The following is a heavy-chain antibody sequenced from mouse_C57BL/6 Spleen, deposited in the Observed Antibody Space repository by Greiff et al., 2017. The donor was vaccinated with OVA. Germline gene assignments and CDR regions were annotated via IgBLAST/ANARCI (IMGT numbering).Heavy chain of an antibody. CDR3: ARGRDYFDY. J-gene: IGHJ2*01. Sequence: DVQLVESGPGLVKPSQSLSLTCSVTGYSITSGYYWNWIRQFPGNKLEWMGYISYDGSNNYNPSLKNRISITRDTSKNQFFLKLNSVTTEDTATYYCARGRDYFDYWGQGTTLTVSS. V-gene: IGHV3-6*01. CDR2: ISYDGSN. CDR1: GYSITSGYY.